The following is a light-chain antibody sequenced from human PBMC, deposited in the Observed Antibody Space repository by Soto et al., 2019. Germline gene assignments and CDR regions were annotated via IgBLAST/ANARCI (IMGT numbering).Light chain of an antibody. J-gene: IGKJ3*01. CDR2: GAS. V-gene: IGKV3-20*01. Sequence: EIVLTQSPGTLSLSPGERATLSCRASQSVSSSYLAWYQQKPGQAPRLLIYGASSRATDSPDRFCGSGSGTDFTLTISRLEPEDFAVYYCQQYGSSPFTFGPGTKVDIK. CDR1: QSVSSSY. CDR3: QQYGSSPFT.